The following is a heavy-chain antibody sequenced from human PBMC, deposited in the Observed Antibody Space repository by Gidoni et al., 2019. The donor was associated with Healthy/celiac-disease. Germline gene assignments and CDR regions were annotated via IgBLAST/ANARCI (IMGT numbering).Heavy chain of an antibody. D-gene: IGHD6-13*01. CDR1: GVGLSSSA. V-gene: IGHV3-23*01. Sequence: EGQLLESGGGLVQPGRSLRLSCAAAGVGLSSSAMRWLRPAPGKGLEWVSAISCRGGSTYYADSVKGRFTISRDNSKNTLYLQMNSLRAEDTAVYYCAKAVIAAAVGSDYYGMDVWGQGTTVTVSS. CDR2: ISCRGGST. J-gene: IGHJ6*02. CDR3: AKAVIAAAVGSDYYGMDV.